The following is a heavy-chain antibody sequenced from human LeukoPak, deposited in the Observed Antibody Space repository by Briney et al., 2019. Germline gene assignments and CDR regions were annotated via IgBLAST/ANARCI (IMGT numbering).Heavy chain of an antibody. J-gene: IGHJ5*02. CDR2: IYYSGST. CDR1: GGSISSYY. D-gene: IGHD3-16*01. CDR3: ARLYAGAYTRLDP. V-gene: IGHV4-59*08. Sequence: SETLSLTCTVSGGSISSYYWSWIRQPPGKGLEWIGYIYYSGSTNYNPSLKSRVTISVDTSKNQFSLKLTSVTAADTAVYYCARLYAGAYTRLDPWGQGTLVAVSS.